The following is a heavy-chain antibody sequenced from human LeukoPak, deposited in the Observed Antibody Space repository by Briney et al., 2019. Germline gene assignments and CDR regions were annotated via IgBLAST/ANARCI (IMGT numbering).Heavy chain of an antibody. J-gene: IGHJ4*02. V-gene: IGHV3-20*01. Sequence: GGSLRLSCAASGFTFDDYGLSWVRQAPGKGLEWVSGINWDGSSIDYADSVKGRFPISRDNAKSSLFLQMNSLRAEDTALYHCARAAYGDYEYYFDYWGQGALVTVSS. CDR3: ARAAYGDYEYYFDY. CDR2: INWDGSSI. D-gene: IGHD4-17*01. CDR1: GFTFDDYG.